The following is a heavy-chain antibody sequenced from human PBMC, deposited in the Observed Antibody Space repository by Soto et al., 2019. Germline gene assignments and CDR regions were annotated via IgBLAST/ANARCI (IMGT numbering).Heavy chain of an antibody. CDR3: ARDNGMAGSFDP. J-gene: IGHJ5*02. D-gene: IGHD2-8*01. CDR2: ISIGSTTI. V-gene: IGHV3-48*02. CDR1: GFTFSSYS. Sequence: GGSLRLSCAASGFTFSSYSMNWVRQAPGKGLEWVSYISIGSTTIFYADSVKGRFTISRDNAKNSLYLQMNSLRDEDTAVYYCARDNGMAGSFDPWGQGTLVTVSS.